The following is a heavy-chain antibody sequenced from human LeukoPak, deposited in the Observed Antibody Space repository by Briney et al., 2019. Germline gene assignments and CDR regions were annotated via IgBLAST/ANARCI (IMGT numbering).Heavy chain of an antibody. V-gene: IGHV4-38-2*02. J-gene: IGHJ3*02. Sequence: SETLSLTCTVSGYSISSGYYWGWIRQPPGKGLEWIGSIYHSGSTYYNPSLKSRVTISVDTSKNQFSLKLSSVTAADTAVYYCARGKGRRRDTFDIWGQGTMVTVSS. CDR2: IYHSGST. CDR1: GYSISSGYY. CDR3: ARGKGRRRDTFDI.